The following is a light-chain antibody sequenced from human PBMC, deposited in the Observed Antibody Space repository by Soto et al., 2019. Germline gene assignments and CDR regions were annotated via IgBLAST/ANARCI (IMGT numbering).Light chain of an antibody. CDR1: KLGDKY. Sequence: SSELTQPPSVSVSPGQTASITCSGDKLGDKYASWYQQKPGQSPVLVIYQHNKRPSGIPERFSGSNSGNTATLTISGTQAMDEADYYCQAWDSSFVVFGGGTKLTVL. J-gene: IGLJ2*01. CDR2: QHN. V-gene: IGLV3-1*01. CDR3: QAWDSSFVV.